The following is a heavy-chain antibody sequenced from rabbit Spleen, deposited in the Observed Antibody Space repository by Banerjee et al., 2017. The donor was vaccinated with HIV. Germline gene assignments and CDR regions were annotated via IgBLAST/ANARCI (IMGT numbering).Heavy chain of an antibody. V-gene: IGHV1S40*01. D-gene: IGHD2-1*01. CDR3: ARGSAAMTMVITGFYFNL. CDR1: GFSFSSSYY. J-gene: IGHJ4*01. Sequence: QSLEESGGDLVKPGASLTLTCTASGFSFSSSYYMCWVRQAPGKGLECIACIYTGSSGDTYYASWAKGRFTFSKTSSTTLTLQMTSLTAADTATYFCARGSAAMTMVITGFYFNLWGPGPWSPS. CDR2: IYTGSSGDT.